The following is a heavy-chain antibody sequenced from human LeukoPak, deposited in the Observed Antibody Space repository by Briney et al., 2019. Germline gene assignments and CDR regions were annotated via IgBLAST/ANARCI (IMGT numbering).Heavy chain of an antibody. J-gene: IGHJ4*02. CDR2: INHSGST. Sequence: SETLSLTCTVSGGSISSSSYYWGWIRQPPGKGLEWIGEINHSGSTNYNPSLKSRVTISVDTSKNQFSLKLSSVTAADTAVYYCARAERYSYGYIDYWGQGTLVTVSS. V-gene: IGHV4-39*07. CDR1: GGSISSSSYY. CDR3: ARAERYSYGYIDY. D-gene: IGHD5-18*01.